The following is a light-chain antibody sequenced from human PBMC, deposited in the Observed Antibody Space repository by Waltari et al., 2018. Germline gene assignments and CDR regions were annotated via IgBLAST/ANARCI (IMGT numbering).Light chain of an antibody. CDR1: QSLVYKDGNTY. J-gene: IGKJ2*01. Sequence: DVVMTQSPLSLSVTLGQPASISCRSSQSLVYKDGNTYLNWFQQRPGQSPRRLIYKVSNRDSGVPDRFSGSGSATDFTLKISRVEAEDVGVYYCMQASNWPYTFGQGTKLEI. V-gene: IGKV2-30*01. CDR2: KVS. CDR3: MQASNWPYT.